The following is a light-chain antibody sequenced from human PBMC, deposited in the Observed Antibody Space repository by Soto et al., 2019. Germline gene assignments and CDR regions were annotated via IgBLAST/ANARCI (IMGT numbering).Light chain of an antibody. CDR1: QGISSW. Sequence: DIQMTQSPSSVSASVGDRVTITCRASQGISSWVAWYQQKPGKAPNLLIYAASSLQSGVPSRFGGSGSGTEFTLTISNLQPEDFATYYCHQADTFPLTFGGGTKVEIK. V-gene: IGKV1-12*01. CDR3: HQADTFPLT. J-gene: IGKJ4*01. CDR2: AAS.